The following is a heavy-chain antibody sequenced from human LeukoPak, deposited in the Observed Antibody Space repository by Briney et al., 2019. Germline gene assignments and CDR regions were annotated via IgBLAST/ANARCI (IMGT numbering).Heavy chain of an antibody. J-gene: IGHJ4*02. CDR1: GLTFSSYA. Sequence: GESLRLSCAASGLTFSSYAMSWVRQAPGKGLEWVSAISGSGGSTYYADSVKGRFTISRDNSKNTLYLQMNSLRAEDTAVYYCATSSRASSGYSSLWGQGTLVTVSS. CDR3: ATSSRASSGYSSL. D-gene: IGHD3-22*01. CDR2: ISGSGGST. V-gene: IGHV3-23*01.